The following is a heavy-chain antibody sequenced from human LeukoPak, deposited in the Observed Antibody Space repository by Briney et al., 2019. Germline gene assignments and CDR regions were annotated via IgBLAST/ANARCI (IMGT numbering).Heavy chain of an antibody. V-gene: IGHV3-30*02. Sequence: PGGSLRLSCEASGFTFSRFGMNWVRQAPGKGLEWVAFTQYDESLKCYLGSVKGRFATSRDNSKNTVYLQMNSLRVEDTAVYYCAKDQGVVGSYDAWGQGTLVTVSS. J-gene: IGHJ5*02. CDR1: GFTFSRFG. CDR2: TQYDESLK. CDR3: AKDQGVVGSYDA. D-gene: IGHD3-10*01.